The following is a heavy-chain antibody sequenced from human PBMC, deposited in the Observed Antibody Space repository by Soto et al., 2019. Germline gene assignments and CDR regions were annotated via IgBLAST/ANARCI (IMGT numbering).Heavy chain of an antibody. CDR1: GFTFKNFA. J-gene: IGHJ4*02. D-gene: IGHD1-1*01. CDR3: ARDWNAGIFDY. V-gene: IGHV3-33*01. CDR2: IWYDAVGK. Sequence: GGSLRLSCAASGFTFKNFAMHWVRQAPGKGLEWVAMIWYDAVGKSYADSVKGRFTISREHSKNTLSLQMDSLTGEYTAVYYCARDWNAGIFDYWGQGTLVTVSS.